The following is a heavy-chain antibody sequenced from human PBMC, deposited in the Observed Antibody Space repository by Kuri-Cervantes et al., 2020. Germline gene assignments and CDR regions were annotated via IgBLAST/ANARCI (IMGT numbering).Heavy chain of an antibody. V-gene: IGHV3-74*01. CDR1: GFTFSSYW. CDR3: ASVLRSIDAFDI. CDR2: INSDGSST. J-gene: IGHJ3*02. Sequence: GESLKISCAASGFTFSSYWMHWVRQAPGKGLVGVSRINSDGSSTSYADSVKGRFTISRDNAKNTLYLQMNSLRAEDTAVYYCASVLRSIDAFDIWGQGTMVTVSS. D-gene: IGHD5/OR15-5a*01.